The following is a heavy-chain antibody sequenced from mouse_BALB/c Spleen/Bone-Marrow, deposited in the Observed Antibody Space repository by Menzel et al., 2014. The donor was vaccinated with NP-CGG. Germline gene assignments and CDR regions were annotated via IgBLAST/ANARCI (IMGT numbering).Heavy chain of an antibody. CDR2: INPYNDGT. D-gene: IGHD2-14*01. CDR3: AKEGNYRYDFDY. V-gene: IGHV1-14*01. Sequence: EVQLQQSGPELVKPGASVKMSCKASGYTFTSYVMHWVKQTPGQGLEWIGYINPYNDGTKYNEKFKGMATLTSDRSSSTAYMELSSLTSEDSAVYYCAKEGNYRYDFDYWGQGTTLTVSS. CDR1: GYTFTSYV. J-gene: IGHJ2*01.